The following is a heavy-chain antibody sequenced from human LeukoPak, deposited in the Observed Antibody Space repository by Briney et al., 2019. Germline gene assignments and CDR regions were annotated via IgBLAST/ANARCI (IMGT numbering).Heavy chain of an antibody. CDR2: IYYSGST. V-gene: IGHV4-59*01. D-gene: IGHD3-10*01. J-gene: IGHJ6*04. Sequence: SETLSLTCTVSGGSISSYYWSWIRQPPGKGLEWIGYIYYSGSTNYNPSLKSRVTISVDTSKNQFSLKLSSVTAAGTAVYYCAVGGTYGSGSYYYYYGMDVWGKGTTVTVSS. CDR1: GGSISSYY. CDR3: AVGGTYGSGSYYYYYGMDV.